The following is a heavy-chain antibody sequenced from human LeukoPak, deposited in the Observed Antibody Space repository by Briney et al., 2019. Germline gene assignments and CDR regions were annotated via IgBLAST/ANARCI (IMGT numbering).Heavy chain of an antibody. CDR2: ISHSEST. CDR1: GDSISSYY. Sequence: SETLSLTCTVSGDSISSYYWSWIRQPPGKGLEWIGYISHSESTNYNPSLKSRVTISVDTSKNQFSLKLSSVTAADTAVYYCARRISGYYDYWGQGTLVTVSS. J-gene: IGHJ4*02. CDR3: ARRISGYYDY. V-gene: IGHV4-59*08. D-gene: IGHD3-22*01.